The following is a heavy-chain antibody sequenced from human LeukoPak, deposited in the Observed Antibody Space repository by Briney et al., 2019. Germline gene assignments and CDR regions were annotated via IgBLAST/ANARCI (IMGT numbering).Heavy chain of an antibody. CDR1: GFTFSSYG. D-gene: IGHD4-17*01. J-gene: IGHJ4*02. Sequence: GGSLRLSCAASGFTFSSYGMHWVRQAPGKGLEWVAFILYDGSNKYYADSVKGRFTISRDNSKNTLYLQMNSLRAEDTAVYYCAKNDYGVNYFDYWGQGTLVTVSS. CDR2: ILYDGSNK. CDR3: AKNDYGVNYFDY. V-gene: IGHV3-30*02.